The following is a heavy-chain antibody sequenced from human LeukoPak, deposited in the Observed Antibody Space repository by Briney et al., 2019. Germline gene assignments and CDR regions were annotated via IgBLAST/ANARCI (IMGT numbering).Heavy chain of an antibody. Sequence: PSETLSLTCAAYGGSFSGYYWSWIRQPSGKGLEWIGEINHSGSTNYNPSLKSRVTISVDTSKNQFSLKLSSVTAADTAVYYCARGRLGPVYYYYYYGMDVWGQGTTVTVSS. V-gene: IGHV4-34*01. CDR3: ARGRLGPVYYYYYYGMDV. J-gene: IGHJ6*02. D-gene: IGHD2-8*01. CDR1: GGSFSGYY. CDR2: INHSGST.